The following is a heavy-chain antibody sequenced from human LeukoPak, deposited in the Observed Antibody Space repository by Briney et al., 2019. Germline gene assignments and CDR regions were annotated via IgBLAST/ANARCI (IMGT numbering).Heavy chain of an antibody. CDR1: GGSISSYY. D-gene: IGHD6-13*01. CDR2: IYYSGST. V-gene: IGHV4-59*01. J-gene: IGHJ3*02. CDR3: ARVGAAVRLGDAFDI. Sequence: SETLSLTCTVSGGSISSYYWSWIRQPPGKGLEWIGYIYYSGSTNYNPSLKSRVTISVDTSKNQFSLKLSSVTAADTAVYYCARVGAAVRLGDAFDIWGQGTMVTVSS.